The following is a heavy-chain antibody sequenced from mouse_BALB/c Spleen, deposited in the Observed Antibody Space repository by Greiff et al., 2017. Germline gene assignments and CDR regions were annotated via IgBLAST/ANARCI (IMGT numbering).Heavy chain of an antibody. J-gene: IGHJ1*01. V-gene: IGHV1-69*02. D-gene: IGHD2-1*01. CDR2: IYPSDSYT. CDR1: GYTFTSYW. CDR3: TRSGHDNYKDWYFDV. Sequence: QVQLQQPGAELVRPGASVKLSCKASGYTFTSYWINWVKQRPGQGLEWIGNIYPSDSYTNYNQKFKDKATLTVDKSSSTAYMQLSSPTSEDSAVYYCTRSGHDNYKDWYFDVWGAGTTVTVSS.